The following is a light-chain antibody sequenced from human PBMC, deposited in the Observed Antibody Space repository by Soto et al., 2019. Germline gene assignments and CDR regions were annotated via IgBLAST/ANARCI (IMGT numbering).Light chain of an antibody. CDR1: SSDIGGYNY. V-gene: IGLV2-14*01. CDR2: EVS. J-gene: IGLJ1*01. CDR3: SSYTSSSTLDV. Sequence: QSALTQPASVSGSPGQSITISCTGTSSDIGGYNYVSWYQQYPGKAPKLMIYEVSNRPSGISNRFSGSKSGNTASLTISGLQAEDEADYYCSSYTSSSTLDVFGTGTKVTVL.